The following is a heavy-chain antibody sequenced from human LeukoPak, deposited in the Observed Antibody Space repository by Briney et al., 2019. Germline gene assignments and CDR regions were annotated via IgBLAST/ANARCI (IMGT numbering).Heavy chain of an antibody. V-gene: IGHV3-30*02. D-gene: IGHD3-16*01. Sequence: GGSLRLSCAASGFTFSSYGMHWVRQAPGKGLEWLSFIRYDGRNTYYADSVKGRFTISRDNSKNTLYLQMHSLRAEDTAVYYCAKGGDHNAYSYVDYWGQGTLVTVSS. CDR1: GFTFSSYG. CDR3: AKGGDHNAYSYVDY. CDR2: IRYDGRNT. J-gene: IGHJ4*02.